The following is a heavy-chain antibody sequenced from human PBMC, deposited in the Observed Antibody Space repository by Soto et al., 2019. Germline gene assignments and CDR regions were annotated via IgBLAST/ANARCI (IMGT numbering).Heavy chain of an antibody. D-gene: IGHD1-1*01. V-gene: IGHV3-66*01. CDR1: GFTPNSNY. Sequence: GGSLVRSCSRSGFTPNSNYISWVRQAPGKGLEWVSVIYSGGSTNYADSVKGRFTISRDNSKNTLYLQMNSLRAEDTAVYYCASVYCDNRKDAFDIWGQARMVTVSS. CDR3: ASVYCDNRKDAFDI. CDR2: IYSGGST. J-gene: IGHJ3*02.